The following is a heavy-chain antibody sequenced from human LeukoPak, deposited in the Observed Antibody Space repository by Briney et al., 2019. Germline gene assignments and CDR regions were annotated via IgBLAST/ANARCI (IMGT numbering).Heavy chain of an antibody. CDR1: GGTFSSYA. V-gene: IGHV1-69*13. Sequence: ASVKVSCKASGGTFSSYAISWVRQAPGQGLEWMGGIIPIFGTANYAQKFQGRVTITADESTSTAYMELSSLRSEDTAVYYCARGLDIVVVPAADYYYYMDVWGKGTTVTVSS. J-gene: IGHJ6*03. D-gene: IGHD2-2*03. CDR3: ARGLDIVVVPAADYYYYMDV. CDR2: IIPIFGTA.